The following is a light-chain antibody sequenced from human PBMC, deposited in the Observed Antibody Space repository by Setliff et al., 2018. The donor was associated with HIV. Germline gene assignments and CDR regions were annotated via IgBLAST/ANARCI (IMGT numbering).Light chain of an antibody. V-gene: IGLV2-11*01. CDR3: CSYAGSYPAYV. CDR1: SSDVGCYNY. CDR2: DVS. J-gene: IGLJ1*01. Sequence: QSALTQPRSVSGSPGQSVTISCTGTSSDVGCYNYVSWYQQYPGKAPKIMIYDVSERPSGVPDRFSGSKSGNTASLTISGLQAEDDADYYCCSYAGSYPAYVFGTGTKVT.